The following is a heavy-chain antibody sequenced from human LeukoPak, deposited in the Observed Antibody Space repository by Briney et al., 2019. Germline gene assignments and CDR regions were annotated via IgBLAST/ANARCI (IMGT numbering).Heavy chain of an antibody. CDR2: IIPIFGTA. Sequence: ASVKVSCKASGYTFTSYYMHWVQQAPGQGLEWMGGIIPIFGTANYAQKFQGRVTITADESTSTAYMELSSLRSEDTAVYYCARVDGYTSGGLDYWGQGTLVTVSS. J-gene: IGHJ4*02. D-gene: IGHD5-24*01. V-gene: IGHV1-69*13. CDR3: ARVDGYTSGGLDY. CDR1: GYTFTSYY.